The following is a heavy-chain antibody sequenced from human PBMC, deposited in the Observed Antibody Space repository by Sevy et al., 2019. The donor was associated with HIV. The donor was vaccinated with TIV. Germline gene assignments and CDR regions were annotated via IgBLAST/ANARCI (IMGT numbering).Heavy chain of an antibody. CDR2: ISWNSGSI. D-gene: IGHD6-19*01. CDR1: GFTFDDYA. J-gene: IGHJ4*02. Sequence: GGSLRLSCAASGFTFDDYAMHWVRQAPGKGLEWVSGISWNSGSIGYADSVKGRFTISRDNAKNSLYLQMNSLRAEDTALYYCPKGGIAVAGAFDYWGQGTLVTVSS. CDR3: PKGGIAVAGAFDY. V-gene: IGHV3-9*01.